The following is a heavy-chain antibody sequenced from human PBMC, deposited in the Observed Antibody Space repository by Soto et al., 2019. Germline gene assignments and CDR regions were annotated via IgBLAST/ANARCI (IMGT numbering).Heavy chain of an antibody. J-gene: IGHJ4*02. CDR3: ARGLDQRVVVITTRFDY. Sequence: GASVKVSCKASGGTFSSYAISWVRQAPGQGLEWMGGIIPIFGTANYAQKFQGRVTITADESTSTAYMELSSLRSEDTAVYYCARGLDQRVVVITTRFDYWGQGTLVTVSS. V-gene: IGHV1-69*13. CDR1: GGTFSSYA. CDR2: IIPIFGTA. D-gene: IGHD3-22*01.